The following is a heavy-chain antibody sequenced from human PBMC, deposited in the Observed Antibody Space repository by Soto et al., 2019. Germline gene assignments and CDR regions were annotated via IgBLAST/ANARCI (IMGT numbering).Heavy chain of an antibody. D-gene: IGHD2-15*01. CDR2: IWHNGNNK. CDR3: ARDTSAGVDY. J-gene: IGHJ4*02. Sequence: QVQLVESGGRVVQPGTSLRLSCAVSGFSFSSYGMHWVRQAPGKGLEWVAVIWHNGNNKYYADSVKGRFTISRDNSKNTLYLQMDSLRADDTAVYYCARDTSAGVDYWGQGTLVTVSS. CDR1: GFSFSSYG. V-gene: IGHV3-33*01.